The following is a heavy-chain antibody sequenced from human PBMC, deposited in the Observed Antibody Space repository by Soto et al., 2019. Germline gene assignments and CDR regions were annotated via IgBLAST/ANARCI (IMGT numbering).Heavy chain of an antibody. Sequence: EVQLVESGGGLVQRGGSLKLSCAASGFIFSGSAVHWVRQASGKGLEWVGRILSKAGNYATAYPASMKGRFTISRDDSENTAFLQMNSLKTEDTAVYYCIRGGSPYYYDYWGQGTLVAVSS. J-gene: IGHJ4*02. CDR3: IRGGSPYYYDY. CDR1: GFIFSGSA. CDR2: ILSKAGNYAT. V-gene: IGHV3-73*01.